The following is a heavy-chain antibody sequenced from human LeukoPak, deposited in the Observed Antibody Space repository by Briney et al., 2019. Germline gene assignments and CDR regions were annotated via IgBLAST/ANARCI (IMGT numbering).Heavy chain of an antibody. J-gene: IGHJ4*02. V-gene: IGHV1-69*13. CDR1: GGTFSSYV. D-gene: IGHD6-19*01. Sequence: ASVKVSCKASGGTFSSYVITWVRRAPGQGLEWMGGIIPMFGTADYAQKFQGRVTITADESTSTAYMQLSSLRSEDTAVYYCARGAYSSGSYYFDHWGQGTLVTVSS. CDR2: IIPMFGTA. CDR3: ARGAYSSGSYYFDH.